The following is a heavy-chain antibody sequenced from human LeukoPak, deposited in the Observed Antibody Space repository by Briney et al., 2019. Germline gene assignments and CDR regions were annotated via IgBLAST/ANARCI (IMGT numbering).Heavy chain of an antibody. CDR1: GFTFSSYD. CDR2: INTAGDT. J-gene: IGHJ4*02. Sequence: GGSLRLSCAASGFTFSSYDMHWVRQATGKGLEWVSTINTAGDTYYPGSVKGRFTISRENAKNFLYLQMNSLRAGDTAVYYCARRTFGEFFDYWGQGILVTVSS. D-gene: IGHD3-10*01. CDR3: ARRTFGEFFDY. V-gene: IGHV3-13*01.